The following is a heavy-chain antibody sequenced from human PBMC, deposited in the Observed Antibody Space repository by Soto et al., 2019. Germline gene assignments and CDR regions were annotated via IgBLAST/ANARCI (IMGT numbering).Heavy chain of an antibody. Sequence: SETLSLTCAVYGGSFSGYYWSWIRQPPGKGLEWMGEINHSGSTNYNPSLKSRVTISVDTSKNQFSLKLSSVTAADTAVYYCARGYLGYSSSSTSYYFDYWGQGTLVTVSS. CDR2: INHSGST. D-gene: IGHD6-6*01. CDR1: GGSFSGYY. J-gene: IGHJ4*02. CDR3: ARGYLGYSSSSTSYYFDY. V-gene: IGHV4-34*01.